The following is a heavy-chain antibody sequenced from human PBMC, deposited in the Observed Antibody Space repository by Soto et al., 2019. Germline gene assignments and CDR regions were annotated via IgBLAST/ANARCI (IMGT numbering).Heavy chain of an antibody. V-gene: IGHV1-2*02. Sequence: AASVKVSFKASGYIFTAYSMHWARQAPGQGLEWVGWFNPNSGDTIYAQKFQGRVTLTGDTSISTAYMELYSLTSDDTAVYYCAREASAVISLDYWGQGTLVTVSS. D-gene: IGHD6-19*01. CDR2: FNPNSGDT. CDR1: GYIFTAYS. J-gene: IGHJ4*02. CDR3: AREASAVISLDY.